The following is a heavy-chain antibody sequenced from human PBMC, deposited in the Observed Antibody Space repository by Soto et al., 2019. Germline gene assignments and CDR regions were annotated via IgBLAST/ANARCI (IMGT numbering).Heavy chain of an antibody. J-gene: IGHJ4*02. D-gene: IGHD2-15*01. CDR2: IFHTGTT. CDR3: AISARYGVVGDY. V-gene: IGHV4-4*02. CDR1: GDSIYRSYW. Sequence: QVQLLESGPGLVKPSGTLSLTCGVSGDSIYRSYWWSWVRLPPGKGPEWIGEIFHTGTTNYNPSLKSRLTMSVDKSKKEISLKLDSVTAADTAVYFCAISARYGVVGDYWGQGTGVTVSS.